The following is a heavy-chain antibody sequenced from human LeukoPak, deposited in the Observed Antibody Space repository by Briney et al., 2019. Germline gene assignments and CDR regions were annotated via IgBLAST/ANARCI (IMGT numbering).Heavy chain of an antibody. D-gene: IGHD2-15*01. CDR1: GFTVSSNY. J-gene: IGHJ4*02. V-gene: IGHV3-53*01. CDR3: ARAWGLGYCSGGSCYTDPYYFDY. Sequence: GGSLRLSCAASGFTVSSNYMSWVRQAPGKGLEWVSVIYSAGSTYYADSVKGRFTISRDNSKNTLYLQMNSLRAEDTAVYYCARAWGLGYCSGGSCYTDPYYFDYWGQGTLVTVSS. CDR2: IYSAGST.